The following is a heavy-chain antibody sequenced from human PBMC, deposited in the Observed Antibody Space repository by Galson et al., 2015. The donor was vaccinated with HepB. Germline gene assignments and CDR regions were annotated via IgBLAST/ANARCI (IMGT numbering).Heavy chain of an antibody. CDR2: IYPGDSDT. V-gene: IGHV5-51*01. D-gene: IGHD6-19*01. CDR1: GYSFSSHW. Sequence: QSGAEVKKPGESLKISCKGSGYSFSSHWIAWVRQMPGKGLEWVGIIYPGDSDTRYGPSFQGQVTISADKSISTAYLQWSSLKASDTAMYYCAKTGKHSSGWYWFDPWGQGTLVTVSS. CDR3: AKTGKHSSGWYWFDP. J-gene: IGHJ5*02.